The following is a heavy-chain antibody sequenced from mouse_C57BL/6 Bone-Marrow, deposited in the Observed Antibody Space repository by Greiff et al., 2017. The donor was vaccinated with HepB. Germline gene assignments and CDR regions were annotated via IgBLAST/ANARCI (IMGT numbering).Heavy chain of an antibody. D-gene: IGHD1-1*01. CDR3: ARPFYYGSEDY. CDR2: IDPSDSYT. V-gene: IGHV1-50*01. J-gene: IGHJ4*01. Sequence: QVQLQQPGAELVKPGASVKLSCKASGYTFTSYWMQWVKQRPGQGLEWIGEIDPSDSYTNYNQKFKGKATLTVDTSSSTAYMQLSSLTSEDSAVYYCARPFYYGSEDYWGQGTSVTVSS. CDR1: GYTFTSYW.